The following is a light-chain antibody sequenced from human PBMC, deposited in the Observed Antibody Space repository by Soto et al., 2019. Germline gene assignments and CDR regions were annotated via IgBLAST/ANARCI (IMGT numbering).Light chain of an antibody. Sequence: DIQMTQSPSSLSASVGDRVTITCRASEDISIYLAWYQQKPGKVPKLLIYGASTLQSGVPSRFSGSGSGTDFMLTISSLQTEDVATYYCQNYNRAPWTFGQGIKMESK. CDR3: QNYNRAPWT. V-gene: IGKV1-27*01. CDR2: GAS. CDR1: EDISIY. J-gene: IGKJ1*01.